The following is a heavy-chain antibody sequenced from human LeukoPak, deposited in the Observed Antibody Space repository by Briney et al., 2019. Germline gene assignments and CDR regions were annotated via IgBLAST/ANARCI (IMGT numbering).Heavy chain of an antibody. J-gene: IGHJ5*02. V-gene: IGHV4-34*01. Sequence: KPSETLSLTCAVYGGSFSGYYWSWIRQPPGKGLEWIGEINHSGSTNYNPSLKSRVTISVDTSKNQFSLKLSSVTAADTAVYYCARGYSCGSFFDPWGQGTLVTVPS. CDR3: ARGYSCGSFFDP. CDR2: INHSGST. CDR1: GGSFSGYY. D-gene: IGHD2-15*01.